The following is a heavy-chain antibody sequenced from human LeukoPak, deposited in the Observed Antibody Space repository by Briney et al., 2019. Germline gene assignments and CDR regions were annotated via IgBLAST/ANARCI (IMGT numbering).Heavy chain of an antibody. CDR2: ILHSGST. D-gene: IGHD3-10*01. Sequence: SQTLSLTCTVSGYSITSAYYWTWIRQPPGKGLEWIGVILHSGSTNFNPSLKSRVTISVDTSKNQFSLKLSSVTAADTAVYYCARRYFLRNYYGSGSLSNNWFDPWGQGTLVTVSS. V-gene: IGHV4-38-2*02. CDR1: GYSITSAYY. J-gene: IGHJ5*02. CDR3: ARRYFLRNYYGSGSLSNNWFDP.